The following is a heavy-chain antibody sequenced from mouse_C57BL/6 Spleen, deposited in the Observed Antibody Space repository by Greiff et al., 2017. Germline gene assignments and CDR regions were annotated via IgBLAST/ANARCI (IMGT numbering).Heavy chain of an antibody. V-gene: IGHV1-85*01. D-gene: IGHD3-2*02. CDR3: ARDSSGYEFDY. CDR2: IYPRDGST. Sequence: HVKQSGPELVKPGASVKLSCKASGYTFTSYDINWVKQRPGQGLEWIGWIYPRDGSTKYNEKFKGKATLTVDTSSSTAYMELHSLTSEDSAVYFCARDSSGYEFDYWGQGTTLTVSS. CDR1: GYTFTSYD. J-gene: IGHJ2*01.